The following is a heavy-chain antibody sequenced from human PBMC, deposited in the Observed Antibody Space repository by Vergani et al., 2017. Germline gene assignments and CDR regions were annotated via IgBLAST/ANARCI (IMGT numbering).Heavy chain of an antibody. Sequence: QLQLQESGPGLVKPSETLSLTCTVSGGSISSTSYYWGWIRQPPGRGLEWIGSIYYSGSTYYNPSLKSRVTISVDTSKNQFSLKLSSVTAADTDVYYCARLSSSVGYYSYYMDVWGKGTTVTVSS. J-gene: IGHJ6*03. CDR2: IYYSGST. D-gene: IGHD1-26*01. V-gene: IGHV4-39*01. CDR1: GGSISSTSYY. CDR3: ARLSSSVGYYSYYMDV.